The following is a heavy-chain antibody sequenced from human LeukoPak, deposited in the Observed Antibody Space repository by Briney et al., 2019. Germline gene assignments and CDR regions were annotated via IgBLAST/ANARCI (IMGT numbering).Heavy chain of an antibody. J-gene: IGHJ6*03. CDR2: IYHSGST. CDR1: GGSISSGGYY. CDR3: ARVGRGLYSSSSVDYYYYYYMDV. V-gene: IGHV4-30-2*06. Sequence: SETLSLTCTVSGGSISSGGYYWSWIRQSPRKGLEWIGYIYHSGSTYYNPSLKSRVTISVDRSKNQFYLRLSSVTAADTAVYYCARVGRGLYSSSSVDYYYYYYMDVWGKGTTVTVSS. D-gene: IGHD6-6*01.